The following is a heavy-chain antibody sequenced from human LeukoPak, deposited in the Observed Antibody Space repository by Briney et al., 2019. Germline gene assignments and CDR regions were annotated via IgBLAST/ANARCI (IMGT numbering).Heavy chain of an antibody. V-gene: IGHV1-46*01. CDR3: ARDQQGPGYSSSWQRFYYYYGMDV. CDR2: INPSGGST. CDR1: GYTFSSYY. Sequence: ASVKVSCKASGYTFSSYYIHWVRQAPGQGLEWMGIINPSGGSTSYAQKFQGRVTMTRDTSTSTVYMELSSLRSEDTAVYYCARDQQGPGYSSSWQRFYYYYGMDVWGQGTTVTVSS. D-gene: IGHD6-13*01. J-gene: IGHJ6*02.